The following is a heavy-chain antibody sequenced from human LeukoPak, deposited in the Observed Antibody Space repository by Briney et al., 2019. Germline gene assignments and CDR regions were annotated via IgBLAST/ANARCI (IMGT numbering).Heavy chain of an antibody. D-gene: IGHD3-10*01. CDR1: GYTFTSYY. CDR3: ARAVHYNTMVRGVITPLEWFDP. CDR2: INPSGGST. V-gene: IGHV1-46*01. J-gene: IGHJ5*02. Sequence: GASVKVSCKASGYTFTSYYMHWVRQAPGQGLEWMGIINPSGGSTSYAQKFQGRVTMTRNTSISTAYMELSSLRSEDTAVYYCARAVHYNTMVRGVITPLEWFDPWGQGTLVTVSS.